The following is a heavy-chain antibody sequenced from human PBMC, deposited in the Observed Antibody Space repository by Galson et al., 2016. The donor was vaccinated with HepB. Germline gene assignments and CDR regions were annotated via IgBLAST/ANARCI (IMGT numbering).Heavy chain of an antibody. D-gene: IGHD6-13*01. CDR2: ISSHGGST. J-gene: IGHJ4*02. Sequence: SLRLSCAASGFTFSSYAMHWVRQAPGKGLEYVSGISSHGGSTYHADPVKGRFTISRDNSKNTLYLQMSSVRAEDTAVYYCVKSRGIVATGFDYWGQGTLVTVSS. CDR1: GFTFSSYA. CDR3: VKSRGIVATGFDY. V-gene: IGHV3-64D*09.